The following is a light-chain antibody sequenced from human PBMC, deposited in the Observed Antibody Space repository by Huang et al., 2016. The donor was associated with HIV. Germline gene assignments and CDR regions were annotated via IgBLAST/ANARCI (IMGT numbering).Light chain of an antibody. CDR2: GAS. V-gene: IGKV3-15*01. J-gene: IGKJ3*01. Sequence: EIVMTQHTATLSVSPVGRATLSCRASQSVSSNLAWYQQKPGQAPRLLIYGASTRATGVPARFRGSGSGTEFTLTISDPQSEDFAVYFCHQYNDWPITFGPGTKVDIK. CDR3: HQYNDWPIT. CDR1: QSVSSN.